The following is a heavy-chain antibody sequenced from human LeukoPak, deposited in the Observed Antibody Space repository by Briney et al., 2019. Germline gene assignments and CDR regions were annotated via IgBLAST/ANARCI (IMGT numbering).Heavy chain of an antibody. V-gene: IGHV3-53*01. CDR3: AAGRSGYYGAFDI. CDR2: IYAVGTT. CDR1: EFSVSRIY. D-gene: IGHD3-22*01. Sequence: PGGSLRLSCVASEFSVSRIYMSWVRQAPGRGLEWVSGIYAVGTTFYADSAKGRFTISRDNSKNTLYLQMNSLRADDTAVYHCAAGRSGYYGAFDIWGQGTMVTVSS. J-gene: IGHJ3*02.